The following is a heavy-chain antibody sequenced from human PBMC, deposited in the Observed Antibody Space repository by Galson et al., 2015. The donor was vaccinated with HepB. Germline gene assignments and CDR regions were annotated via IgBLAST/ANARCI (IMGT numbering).Heavy chain of an antibody. D-gene: IGHD3-10*02. CDR2: IVNSGGSP. V-gene: IGHV3-48*02. CDR3: ARVREMFFGWLDP. Sequence: SLRLSCAASGFTFSNYGMTWVRQVPGKGLGWVPYIVNSGGSPFYVDSVKGRFTISRDNAKGSLHLQMNSLRDEDTCVYYCARVREMFFGWLDPWGQGTQVTVSS. J-gene: IGHJ5*02. CDR1: GFTFSNYG.